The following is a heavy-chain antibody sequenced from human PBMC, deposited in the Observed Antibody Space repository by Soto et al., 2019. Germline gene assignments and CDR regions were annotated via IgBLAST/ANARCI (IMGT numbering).Heavy chain of an antibody. J-gene: IGHJ4*02. Sequence: NPSETLSLTXTVSGGSIRSYYWTWIRQPPGKGLEWLGYIFYSGSTFYNPSLKSRVTISIHTSKSQFSLQLTSVTAADTAVYYCARGAADTAMVDSWGQGTLVTVSS. CDR1: GGSIRSYY. V-gene: IGHV4-59*01. CDR2: IFYSGST. D-gene: IGHD5-18*01. CDR3: ARGAADTAMVDS.